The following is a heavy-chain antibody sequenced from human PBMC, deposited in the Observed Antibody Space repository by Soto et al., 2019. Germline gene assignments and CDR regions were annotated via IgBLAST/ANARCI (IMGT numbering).Heavy chain of an antibody. V-gene: IGHV1-69*01. CDR2: IIPIFVTE. Sequence: KVSCKAYGGTXSSYAVTCVRQAPGQGLDWIGGIIPIFVTENYAQKFQGIVTITSDESTSTAYMEMSSLRSEDTAVYYCARSSMSDAFDIWGQGTTGTVSS. CDR1: GGTXSSYA. D-gene: IGHD6-6*01. J-gene: IGHJ3*02. CDR3: ARSSMSDAFDI.